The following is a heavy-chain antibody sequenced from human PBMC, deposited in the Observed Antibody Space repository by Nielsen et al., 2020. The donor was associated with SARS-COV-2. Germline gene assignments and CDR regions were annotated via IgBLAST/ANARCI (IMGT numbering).Heavy chain of an antibody. CDR2: IHSSDST. CDR3: ARGRYYYDSSGYYFDY. Sequence: SETLSLTCTVSGGSISDDYWSWIRQPPGRGLEWIGRIHSSDSTYYNPSLKSRVTMSLDTSKKQFSLRLGSVTAADTAVYYCARGRYYYDSSGYYFDYWGQGTLVTVSS. CDR1: GGSISDDY. J-gene: IGHJ4*02. D-gene: IGHD3-22*01. V-gene: IGHV4-4*07.